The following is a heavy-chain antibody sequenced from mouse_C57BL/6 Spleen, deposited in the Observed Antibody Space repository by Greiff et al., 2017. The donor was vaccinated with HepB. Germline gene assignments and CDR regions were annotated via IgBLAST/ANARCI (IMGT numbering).Heavy chain of an antibody. Sequence: VQLQQSGPELVKPGASVKMSCKASGYTFTDYNMHWVKQSHGKSLEWIGYINPNNGGTSYNQKFKGKATLTVNKSSSTAYMELRSLTSEDSAVYYCARGGYGSSYDYFDYWGQGTTLTVSS. CDR3: ARGGYGSSYDYFDY. CDR2: INPNNGGT. V-gene: IGHV1-22*01. D-gene: IGHD1-1*01. CDR1: GYTFTDYN. J-gene: IGHJ2*01.